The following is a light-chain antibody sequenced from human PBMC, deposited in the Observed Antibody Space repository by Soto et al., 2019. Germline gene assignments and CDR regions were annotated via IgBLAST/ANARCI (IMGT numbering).Light chain of an antibody. Sequence: QSALTQPASVYGSPGQSITISCTGTSSDVGSYNLVSWYQQHPGKAPKLMIYEVSKRPSGVSNRFSGSKSGNTASLTISGLQAEDEDDYYCCSYEGSSTRVFGTGTKVTVL. J-gene: IGLJ1*01. CDR2: EVS. V-gene: IGLV2-23*02. CDR3: CSYEGSSTRV. CDR1: SSDVGSYNL.